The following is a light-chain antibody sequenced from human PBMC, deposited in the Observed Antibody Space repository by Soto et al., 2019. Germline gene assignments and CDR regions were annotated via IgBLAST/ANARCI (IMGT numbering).Light chain of an antibody. V-gene: IGKV3-20*01. CDR1: QSVSSSY. CDR3: QPYGSTPRT. CDR2: GAS. Sequence: EIVLTQSPGTLSLSPGEIATLSCRASQSVSSSYLACYQQKPGQAPRLLIYGASSRGTGIPDRVGGAGSGTDFTLTIIILEPEDLALDYCQPYGSTPRTFGQGAKVASK. J-gene: IGKJ1*01.